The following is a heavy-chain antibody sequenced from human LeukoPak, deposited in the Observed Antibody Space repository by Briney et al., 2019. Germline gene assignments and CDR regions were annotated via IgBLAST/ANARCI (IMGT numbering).Heavy chain of an antibody. CDR3: TIGSLYSSNWYGDY. J-gene: IGHJ4*02. CDR1: GFSFDTYA. Sequence: GGSLRLSCAASGFSFDTYAMTWVRQAPGKGLEWVSGISGDGGSTYYAVSVKGRFTISRDNSKNTLYLQMNGLRPENTPVYYCTIGSLYSSNWYGDYWGQGTLVTVSS. CDR2: ISGDGGST. V-gene: IGHV3-23*01. D-gene: IGHD6-13*01.